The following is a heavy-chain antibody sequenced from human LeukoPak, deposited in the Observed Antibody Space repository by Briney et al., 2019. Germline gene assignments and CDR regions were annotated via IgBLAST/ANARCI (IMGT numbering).Heavy chain of an antibody. Sequence: GASAKVSCKASGGTFSSYAISWVRQAPGQGLEWMGGIIPIFGTANYAQKFQGRVTITADESTSTAYMELSSLRSEDTAVYYCAREYTHYYDSSGYYYHAFDIWGQGTMVTVSS. CDR2: IIPIFGTA. CDR1: GGTFSSYA. V-gene: IGHV1-69*13. J-gene: IGHJ3*02. D-gene: IGHD3-22*01. CDR3: AREYTHYYDSSGYYYHAFDI.